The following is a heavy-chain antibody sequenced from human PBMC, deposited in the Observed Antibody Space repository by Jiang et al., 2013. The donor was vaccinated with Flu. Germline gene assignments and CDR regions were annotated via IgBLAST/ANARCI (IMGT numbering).Heavy chain of an antibody. D-gene: IGHD3-22*01. Sequence: GAEVKKPGSSVKVSCKASGGTFSSYAISWVRQAPGQGLEWMGRIIPILGIANYAQKFQGRVTITADKSTSTAYMELSSLRSEDTAVYYCARAARYYYDSYYGMDVWGKGTTVTVSS. CDR2: IIPILGIA. J-gene: IGHJ6*04. CDR3: ARAARYYYDSYYGMDV. CDR1: GGTFSSYA. V-gene: IGHV1-69*04.